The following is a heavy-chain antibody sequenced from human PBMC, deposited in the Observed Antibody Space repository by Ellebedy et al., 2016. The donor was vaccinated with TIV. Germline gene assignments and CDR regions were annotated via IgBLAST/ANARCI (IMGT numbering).Heavy chain of an antibody. V-gene: IGHV3-30*18. CDR2: ISYDGSNK. CDR1: GFTFSSYG. J-gene: IGHJ4*02. D-gene: IGHD6-19*01. Sequence: GESLKISXAASGFTFSSYGMHWVRQAPGKGLEWVAVISYDGSNKYYADSVKGRFTISRDNSKNTLYLQMNSLRAEDTAVYYCAKDAEPIQWLANYFDYWGQGTLVTVSS. CDR3: AKDAEPIQWLANYFDY.